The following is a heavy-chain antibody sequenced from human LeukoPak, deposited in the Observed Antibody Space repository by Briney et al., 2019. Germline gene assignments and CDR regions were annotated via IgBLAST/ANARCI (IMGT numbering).Heavy chain of an antibody. CDR2: INAGNGNT. CDR3: ARGVAYDFWSGYYRSDY. D-gene: IGHD3-3*01. Sequence: GASVNVSCKATGYTFTSYAMHWVRQAPGQRLEWMGWINAGNGNTKYSQKFQGRVTITRDTSASTAYMELSSLRSEDTAVYYCARGVAYDFWSGYYRSDYWGQGTLVTVSS. V-gene: IGHV1-3*01. J-gene: IGHJ4*02. CDR1: GYTFTSYA.